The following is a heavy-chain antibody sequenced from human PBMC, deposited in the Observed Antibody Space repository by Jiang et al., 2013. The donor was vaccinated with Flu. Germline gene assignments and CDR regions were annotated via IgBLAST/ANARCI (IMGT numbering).Heavy chain of an antibody. Sequence: QTLSLTCAISGDSVSSNSAAWNWIRQSPSRGLEWLGRTYYRSKWYNDYAVSVKSRITINPDTSKNQFSLQLNSVTPEDTAVYYCARGAEYSSSSPTFRVDYWGQGTLVTVSS. CDR2: TYYRSKWYN. D-gene: IGHD6-6*01. V-gene: IGHV6-1*01. CDR1: GDSVSSNSAA. CDR3: ARGAEYSSSSPTFRVDY. J-gene: IGHJ4*02.